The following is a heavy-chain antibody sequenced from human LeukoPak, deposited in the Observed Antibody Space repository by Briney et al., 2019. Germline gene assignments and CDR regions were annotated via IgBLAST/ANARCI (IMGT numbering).Heavy chain of an antibody. CDR1: GFTFNSYT. CDR2: ISSSSSYI. J-gene: IGHJ3*02. V-gene: IGHV3-21*01. D-gene: IGHD6-19*01. CDR3: AKDGGFSGRGAFDI. Sequence: GGSLRLSCAASGFTFNSYTMNWARQAPGKGLEWVSSISSSSSYIYYADSLKGRFTISRDNSKNTLYLQMNSLRAEDTAVYYCAKDGGFSGRGAFDIWGQGTMVTVSS.